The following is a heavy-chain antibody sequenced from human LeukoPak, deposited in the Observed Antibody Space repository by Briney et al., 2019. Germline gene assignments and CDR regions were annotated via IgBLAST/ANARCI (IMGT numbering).Heavy chain of an antibody. CDR1: GFTFSTYT. D-gene: IGHD2/OR15-2a*01. J-gene: IGHJ4*02. CDR2: ISGGGGST. Sequence: GGSLRLSCAASGFTFSTYTMAWVRQAPGGGLEWVSGISGGGGSTYYADSVKGRFAISRDNSKSTLFLLMNSLRAEDTAVYYCAKDFGRNIGGPGYWGRGTLVTVSS. CDR3: AKDFGRNIGGPGY. V-gene: IGHV3-23*01.